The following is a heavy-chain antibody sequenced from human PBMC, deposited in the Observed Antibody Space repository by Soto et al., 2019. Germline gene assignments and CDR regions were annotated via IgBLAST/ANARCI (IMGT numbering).Heavy chain of an antibody. J-gene: IGHJ6*02. CDR3: ARDVYCTNGVCYVPYYYCMDV. Sequence: GWSLRLSCAASGFTFSSYGMHWVRQAPGKXLEWVAVIWYDGSNKYYADSVKGRFTISRDNSKDTLYLQMNRLRAEDTAAYYCARDVYCTNGVCYVPYYYCMDVWGQGTTVSVSS. V-gene: IGHV3-33*01. D-gene: IGHD2-8*01. CDR2: IWYDGSNK. CDR1: GFTFSSYG.